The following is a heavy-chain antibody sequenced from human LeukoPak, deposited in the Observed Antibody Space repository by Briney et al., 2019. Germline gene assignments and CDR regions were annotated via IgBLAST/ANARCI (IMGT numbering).Heavy chain of an antibody. CDR2: INPSGGST. D-gene: IGHD2-8*01. CDR3: ASGRGYCSNGVCYTSFTSFYYYIDV. V-gene: IGHV1-46*03. Sequence: VASVKVSCKASGYTFTSYYMHWVRQAPGQGLEWMGIINPSGGSTSYAQKFQGRVTMTRDTSTSTVYMELSSLRSEDTAVYYCASGRGYCSNGVCYTSFTSFYYYIDVWGKGTTVTVSS. J-gene: IGHJ6*03. CDR1: GYTFTSYY.